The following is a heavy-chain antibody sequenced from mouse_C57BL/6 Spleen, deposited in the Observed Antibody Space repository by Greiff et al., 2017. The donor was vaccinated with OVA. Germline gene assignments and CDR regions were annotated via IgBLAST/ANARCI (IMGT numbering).Heavy chain of an antibody. J-gene: IGHJ2*01. V-gene: IGHV1-81*01. D-gene: IGHD4-1*01. CDR2: IYPRSGNT. CDR3: ARKELGDYFDY. Sequence: VKLMESGAELARPGASVKLSCKASGYTFTSYGISWVKQRTGQGLEWIGEIYPRSGNTYYNEKFKGKATLTADKSSSTAYMELRSLTSEDSAVYFCARKELGDYFDYWGQGTTLTVSS. CDR1: GYTFTSYG.